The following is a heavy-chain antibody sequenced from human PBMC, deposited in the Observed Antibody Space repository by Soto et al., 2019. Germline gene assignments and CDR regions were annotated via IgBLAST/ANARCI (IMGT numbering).Heavy chain of an antibody. CDR2: ISYDGSNK. V-gene: IGHV3-30-3*01. J-gene: IGHJ6*02. D-gene: IGHD3-9*01. Sequence: GGSLRLSCAASGFTFSSYAMHWVRQAPGKGLEWVAVISYDGSNKYYADSVKGRFTISRDNSKNTLYLQMNSLRAEDTAVYYCARDTGYDILTGYYKDDYYYYGMDVWGQGTTVTVSS. CDR1: GFTFSSYA. CDR3: ARDTGYDILTGYYKDDYYYYGMDV.